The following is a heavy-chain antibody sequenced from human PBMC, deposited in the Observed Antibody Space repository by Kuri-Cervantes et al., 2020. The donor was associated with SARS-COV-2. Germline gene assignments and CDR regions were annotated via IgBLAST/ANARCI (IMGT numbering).Heavy chain of an antibody. CDR1: GFTFSSYA. Sequence: GESLKISWAASGFTFSSYAMHWVRQAPGKGLEWVAVISYDGSNKYYADSVKGRFTISRDNSKNSLYLQMSSLGGEDTAVYYCARDLRLGKSLDYWGQGTLVTVSS. V-gene: IGHV3-30-3*01. CDR2: ISYDGSNK. CDR3: ARDLRLGKSLDY. J-gene: IGHJ4*02. D-gene: IGHD7-27*01.